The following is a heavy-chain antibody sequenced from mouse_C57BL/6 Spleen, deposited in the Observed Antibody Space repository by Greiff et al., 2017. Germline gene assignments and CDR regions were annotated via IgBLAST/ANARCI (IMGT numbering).Heavy chain of an antibody. V-gene: IGHV1-19*01. CDR2: INPYNGGT. Sequence: EVKLQESGPVLVKPGASVKMSCKASGYTFTDYYMNWVKQSHGKSLEWIGVINPYNGGTSYNQKFKGKATLTVDKSSSTSYMELNSLKSEDSAVYYCARGGGSSYIYAMDYWGQGTSVTVSS. CDR3: ARGGGSSYIYAMDY. J-gene: IGHJ4*01. D-gene: IGHD1-1*01. CDR1: GYTFTDYY.